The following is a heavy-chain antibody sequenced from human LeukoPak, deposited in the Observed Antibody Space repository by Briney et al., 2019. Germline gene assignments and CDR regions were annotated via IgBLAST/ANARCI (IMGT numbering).Heavy chain of an antibody. V-gene: IGHV1-2*02. CDR1: GYTFTGYY. CDR2: INPNSGGT. D-gene: IGHD3-9*01. CDR3: ARGRPLSYYDILTGYSP. Sequence: ASVKVSCKASGYTFTGYYMHWVRQAPGQGLEWMGWINPNSGGTNYAQKFQGRVTMTRDTSISTAYMELSRLRSDDTAVYYCARGRPLSYYDILTGYSPWGQGTLVTVSS. J-gene: IGHJ4*02.